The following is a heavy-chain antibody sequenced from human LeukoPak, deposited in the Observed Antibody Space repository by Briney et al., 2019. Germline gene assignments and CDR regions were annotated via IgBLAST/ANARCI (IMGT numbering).Heavy chain of an antibody. V-gene: IGHV4-34*01. D-gene: IGHD3-22*01. CDR1: GGSFSGYY. CDR2: INHSGST. Sequence: SETLSLTCAVYGGSFSGYYWRWIRQPPGKGLEWIGEINHSGSTNYNPSLKSRVTISVDTSKNQFSLKLSSVTAADTAVYYCARGDTYYDSSGYGKFFDYWGQGTLVTVSS. J-gene: IGHJ4*02. CDR3: ARGDTYYDSSGYGKFFDY.